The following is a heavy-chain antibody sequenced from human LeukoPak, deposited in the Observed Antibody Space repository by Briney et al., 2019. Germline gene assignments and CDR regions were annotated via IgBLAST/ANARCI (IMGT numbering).Heavy chain of an antibody. CDR2: IKPDGNDK. CDR3: TTSDYEY. CDR1: GFTFSIHW. J-gene: IGHJ4*02. V-gene: IGHV3-7*03. Sequence: GGSLRLSCAASGFTFSIHWMTWVRQAPGKGLEWVATIKPDGNDKYLVDSVKGRFTVSRDDAKTSLYLQMNSLRAEDTAMYYCTTSDYEYWGQGTLVTVSS.